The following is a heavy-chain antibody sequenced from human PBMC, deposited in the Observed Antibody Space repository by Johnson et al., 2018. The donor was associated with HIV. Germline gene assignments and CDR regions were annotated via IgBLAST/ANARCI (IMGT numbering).Heavy chain of an antibody. J-gene: IGHJ3*02. CDR3: VKGMDSSSWYAFDI. CDR1: GFIFNSYG. D-gene: IGHD6-13*01. CDR2: IRYDGSNK. Sequence: QVQLVESGGGVVHPGGSLRLSCAASGFIFNSYGMHWVRQAPGKGLEWVAFIRYDGSNKYYADSVKGRFTISRDNSKNTLYLQMNSLRAEDTAIYYCVKGMDSSSWYAFDIWGQGTMVTVSS. V-gene: IGHV3-30*02.